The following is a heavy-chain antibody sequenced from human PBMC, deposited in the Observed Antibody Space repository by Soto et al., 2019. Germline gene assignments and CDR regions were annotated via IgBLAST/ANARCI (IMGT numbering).Heavy chain of an antibody. CDR2: IIPIFGTA. CDR1: GGTFSSYA. J-gene: IGHJ6*02. Sequence: SVKVSCKASGGTFSSYAISWVRQAPGQGLEWMGGIIPIFGTANYAQKFQGRVTITADESTSTAYMELSSLRSEDTAVYYRATRLTDTAMVPYYYYYGMDVWGQGTTVTVSS. CDR3: ATRLTDTAMVPYYYYYGMDV. V-gene: IGHV1-69*13. D-gene: IGHD5-18*01.